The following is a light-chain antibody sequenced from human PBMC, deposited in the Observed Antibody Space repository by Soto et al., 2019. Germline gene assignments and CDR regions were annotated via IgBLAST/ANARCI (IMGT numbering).Light chain of an antibody. CDR3: NAYTTSSTYV. V-gene: IGLV2-18*02. CDR1: SSDVGSYNR. CDR2: DVS. J-gene: IGLJ1*01. Sequence: QSVLTQPPSVSGSPGQSVTISCTGTSSDVGSYNRVSWYQQPPGTAPKLMIYDVSNRPSGIPDRFSGSKSGNAASLTISGLQAEDEADYYSNAYTTSSTYVFGTGTKVTVL.